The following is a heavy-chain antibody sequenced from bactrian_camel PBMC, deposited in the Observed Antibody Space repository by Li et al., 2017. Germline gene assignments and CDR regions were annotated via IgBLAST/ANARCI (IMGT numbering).Heavy chain of an antibody. CDR3: AKAMPSLWDYDY. J-gene: IGHJ4*01. CDR1: GFAHDDSS. V-gene: IGHV3-1*01. D-gene: IGHD3*01. CDR2: ISRDGST. Sequence: GGGSVQAGETLRLSCTASGFAHDDSSVGWCRVAPGNRLEFVSKISRDGSTYYADSVKGRFTISRDNAKNTVYLQLNSLKTEDMAMYYCAKAMPSLWDYDYWGQGTQVTVS.